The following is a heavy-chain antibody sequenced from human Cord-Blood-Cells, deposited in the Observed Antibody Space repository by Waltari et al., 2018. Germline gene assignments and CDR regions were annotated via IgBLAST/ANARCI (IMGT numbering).Heavy chain of an antibody. CDR3: TRRGVAAAGTDY. CDR2: IRSKTNSYAK. J-gene: IGHJ4*02. Sequence: EVQLVESGGGLVQPGGSLKLSCAASGFPFSGSAMHWVRQASGKGLEGVGRIRSKTNSYAKAYAAAVKGRFTISRDDSKNTAYLQMNSLKTEDTAVYYCTRRGVAAAGTDYWGQGTLVTVSS. V-gene: IGHV3-73*02. CDR1: GFPFSGSA. D-gene: IGHD6-13*01.